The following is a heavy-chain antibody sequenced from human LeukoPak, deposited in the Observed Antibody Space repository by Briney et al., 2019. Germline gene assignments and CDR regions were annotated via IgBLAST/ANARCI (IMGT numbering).Heavy chain of an antibody. J-gene: IGHJ6*04. V-gene: IGHV1-69*13. CDR2: IITLSGTA. CDR1: GGTFSSFA. D-gene: IGHD3-3*01. CDR3: ARGLRGLEWSMDV. Sequence: GASVKVSCKASGGTFSSFAISWVRQAPGQGLEWMGGIITLSGTANYAQKFQRRVTITADESTSTAYMELSSLRSEDTAVYYCARGLRGLEWSMDVWGKGTTVTVSS.